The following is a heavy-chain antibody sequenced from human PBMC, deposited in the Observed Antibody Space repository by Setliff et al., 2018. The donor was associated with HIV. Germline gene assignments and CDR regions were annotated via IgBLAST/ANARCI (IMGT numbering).Heavy chain of an antibody. D-gene: IGHD2-21*01. CDR2: IFYSGTT. CDR1: GGSITGYY. Sequence: SETLSLTCAVSGGSITGYYWSWVRQPPGKGLEWIGYIFYSGTTNYSPSFRGRVTISIDSSRNQFSLRLNSVSAADTAIYYCARDNALIRAPFEYWGQGALVTVSS. V-gene: IGHV4-59*01. CDR3: ARDNALIRAPFEY. J-gene: IGHJ4*02.